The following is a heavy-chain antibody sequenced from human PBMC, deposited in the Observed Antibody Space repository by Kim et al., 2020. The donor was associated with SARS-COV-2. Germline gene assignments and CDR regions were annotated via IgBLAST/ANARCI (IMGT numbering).Heavy chain of an antibody. D-gene: IGHD1-1*01. CDR2: ISSGSSFI. CDR1: GFSFSSYS. J-gene: IGHJ4*02. CDR3: ARKLGTDGYNLSRISFDY. V-gene: IGHV3-21*01. Sequence: GGSLRLSCAASGFSFSSYSMNWVRQVPGKGLEWVSSISSGSSFIYYTDSVKGRFTISRDNAKNSLYLQMNSLRAEDTAVYYCARKLGTDGYNLSRISFDYWGQGNLVTVSS.